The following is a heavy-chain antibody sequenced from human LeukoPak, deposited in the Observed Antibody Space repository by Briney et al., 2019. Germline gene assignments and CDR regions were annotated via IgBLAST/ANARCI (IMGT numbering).Heavy chain of an antibody. CDR3: AREISMFVNAFDL. J-gene: IGHJ3*01. CDR1: VVSFTNAG. V-gene: IGHV3-33*01. Sequence: VGSLRLSCEPSVVSFTNAGMHWGREAPGKGVERGAVIWYDGINEYYTDAVRGRFTISRDNSKNTVHLQMNSLRVEDTSVYFCAREISMFVNAFDLWGQGTPVTVTS. CDR2: IWYDGINE. D-gene: IGHD3-10*02.